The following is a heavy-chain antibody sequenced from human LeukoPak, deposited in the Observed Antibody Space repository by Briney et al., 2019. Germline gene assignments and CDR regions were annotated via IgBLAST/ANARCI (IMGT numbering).Heavy chain of an antibody. J-gene: IGHJ3*02. Sequence: HSQTLSLTCAISGDSVSSNSAAWNWIRQSPPRGLEWLGRTYFRSKWYNDYAVSVKSRIIINADTSKNHFSLQLNSVTPEDTAVYFCARNGIGTTYDAFGIWGQGTMVTVSS. D-gene: IGHD1-1*01. CDR1: GDSVSSNSAA. CDR3: ARNGIGTTYDAFGI. CDR2: TYFRSKWYN. V-gene: IGHV6-1*01.